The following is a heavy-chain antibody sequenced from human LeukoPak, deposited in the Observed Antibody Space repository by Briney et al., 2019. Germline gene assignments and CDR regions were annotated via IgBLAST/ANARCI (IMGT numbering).Heavy chain of an antibody. CDR1: GGSISSGGYY. CDR3: ARDVRFYDSSAYGYFDF. D-gene: IGHD3-22*01. J-gene: IGHJ4*02. Sequence: SQTLSLTCTVSGGSISSGGYYWSWIRQPPGKGLEWIAYINYSGATKYNPSLKSRVTISLDASKKQFSLRLSSVTAADTAIYYCARDVRFYDSSAYGYFDFWGQGSLVTVSA. CDR2: INYSGAT. V-gene: IGHV4-61*08.